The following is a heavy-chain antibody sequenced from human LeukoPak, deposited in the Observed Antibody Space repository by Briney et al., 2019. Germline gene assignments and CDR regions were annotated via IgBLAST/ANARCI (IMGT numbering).Heavy chain of an antibody. CDR2: ISYDGSNK. CDR1: GFTFSSYA. CDR3: ARAGVLRFLEWLLSPFDY. Sequence: QPGRSLRLSCAASGFTFSSYAMHWVRQAPGKGLERVAVISYDGSNKYYADSVKGRFTISRDNSKNTLYLQMNSLRAEDTAVYYCARAGVLRFLEWLLSPFDYWGQGTLVTVSS. V-gene: IGHV3-30-3*01. J-gene: IGHJ4*02. D-gene: IGHD3-3*01.